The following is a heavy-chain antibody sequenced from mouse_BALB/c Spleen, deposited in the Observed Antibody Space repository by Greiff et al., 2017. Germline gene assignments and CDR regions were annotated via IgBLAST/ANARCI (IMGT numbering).Heavy chain of an antibody. V-gene: IGHV7-3*02. Sequence: EVMLVESGGGLVQPGGSLRLSCATSGFTFTDYYMSWVRQPPGKALEWLGFIRNKANGYTTEYSASVKGRFTISRDNSQSILYLKMNTLRAEDSATYYCASDIEEYAMAYWGQGTLVTVSA. CDR1: GFTFTDYY. CDR3: ASDIEEYAMAY. CDR2: IRNKANGYTT. J-gene: IGHJ4*01.